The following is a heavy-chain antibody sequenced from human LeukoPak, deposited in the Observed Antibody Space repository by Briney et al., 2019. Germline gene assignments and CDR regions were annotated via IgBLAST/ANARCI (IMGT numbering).Heavy chain of an antibody. J-gene: IGHJ5*02. CDR3: ARDCPYSSGWYRPPHNWFDP. D-gene: IGHD6-19*01. CDR2: IYTSGST. V-gene: IGHV4-4*07. CDR1: GGSISSYY. Sequence: SETLSLTCTVSGGSISSYYWSWIRQPAGKGLEWIGRIYTSGSTNYNPSLKSRVTMSVDTSKNQFSLKLSSVTAADTAVYYCARDCPYSSGWYRPPHNWFDPWGQGTLVTVSS.